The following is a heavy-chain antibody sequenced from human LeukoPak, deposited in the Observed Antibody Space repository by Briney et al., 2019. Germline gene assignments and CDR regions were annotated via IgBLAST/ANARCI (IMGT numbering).Heavy chain of an antibody. CDR2: ISAYNGNT. J-gene: IGHJ4*02. CDR3: ARDFRQYYYGSGSYYNHNDY. V-gene: IGHV1-18*01. D-gene: IGHD3-10*01. Sequence: ASVKVSCKASGYTFTSYGISWVRQAPGQGLEWMGWISAYNGNTNYAQKLQGRVTMTTDTSTSTAYMELRSLRSDDTAVYYCARDFRQYYYGSGSYYNHNDYWGQGTLVTVSS. CDR1: GYTFTSYG.